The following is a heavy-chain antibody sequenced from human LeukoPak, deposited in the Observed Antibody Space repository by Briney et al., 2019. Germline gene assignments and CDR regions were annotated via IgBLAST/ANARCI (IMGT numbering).Heavy chain of an antibody. J-gene: IGHJ6*02. D-gene: IGHD2-2*01. V-gene: IGHV4-59*01. CDR1: GGSLSNYY. Sequence: SETLSLTCTVSGGSLSNYYWSWIRQPPGKGLEWIGFISNTGTTNYNPSLKSRVTISVDTSKNHFSLRLTSVTAADTAVYFCARDRLPSRYNGLDVWGQGTTVTVSS. CDR3: ARDRLPSRYNGLDV. CDR2: ISNTGTT.